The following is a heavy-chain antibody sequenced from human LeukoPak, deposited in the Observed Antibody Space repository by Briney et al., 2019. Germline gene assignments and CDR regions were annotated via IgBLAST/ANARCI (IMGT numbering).Heavy chain of an antibody. V-gene: IGHV1-18*01. Sequence: ASVKVSCKASGYTFTSYGISWVRQAPGHGLEWMGWISAYNGNTNYAQKLQGRVTMTTDTSTSTAYMELRSLRSDDTAVYYCARVSPGSTYYYDSSGYWTGLNFDYWGQGTLVTVSS. J-gene: IGHJ4*02. CDR3: ARVSPGSTYYYDSSGYWTGLNFDY. CDR1: GYTFTSYG. D-gene: IGHD3-22*01. CDR2: ISAYNGNT.